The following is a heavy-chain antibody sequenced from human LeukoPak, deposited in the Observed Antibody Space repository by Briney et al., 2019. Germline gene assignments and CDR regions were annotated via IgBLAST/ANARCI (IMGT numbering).Heavy chain of an antibody. CDR1: GFTFSSYS. D-gene: IGHD3-22*01. Sequence: GGSLRLSCAASGFTFSSYSMNWVRQAPGKGLEWVSYISSSSSTIYYADSVKGRFTISRDNAKNSLYLQMNSLRAEDTAVYYCARDSGSSGYQEGYFDYWGQGTLVTVSS. V-gene: IGHV3-48*01. CDR2: ISSSSSTI. J-gene: IGHJ4*02. CDR3: ARDSGSSGYQEGYFDY.